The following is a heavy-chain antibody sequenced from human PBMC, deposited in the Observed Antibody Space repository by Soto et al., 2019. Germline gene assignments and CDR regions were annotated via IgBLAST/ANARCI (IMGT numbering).Heavy chain of an antibody. CDR3: ARADPHYGSGSYYKPFDP. V-gene: IGHV1-18*01. J-gene: IGHJ5*02. D-gene: IGHD3-10*01. CDR2: ISAYNGNT. CDR1: GYTFTSYG. Sequence: QVQLVQSGAEVKKPGASVKVSCKASGYTFTSYGISWVRQAPGQGLEWMGWISAYNGNTNYAQKLQGRVTMTTDTSTSTAYMELRSLRSHDTAVYYCARADPHYGSGSYYKPFDPWGQGTLVTVSS.